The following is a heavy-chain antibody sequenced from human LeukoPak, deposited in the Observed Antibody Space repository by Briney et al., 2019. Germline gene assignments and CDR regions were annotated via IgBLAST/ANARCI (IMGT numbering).Heavy chain of an antibody. CDR3: ARSRYSGYDRDFYYGMDV. D-gene: IGHD5-12*01. CDR1: GFTFSTYA. J-gene: IGHJ6*02. CDR2: VGGIGDRT. V-gene: IGHV3-23*01. Sequence: GGSLRLSCAASGFTFSTYALSGVRQAPGKGLEWVSGVGGIGDRTYYADSVKGRFTISRDNSKNTLFLHMDSLRAEDTAVYYCARSRYSGYDRDFYYGMDVWGQGTTVTVSS.